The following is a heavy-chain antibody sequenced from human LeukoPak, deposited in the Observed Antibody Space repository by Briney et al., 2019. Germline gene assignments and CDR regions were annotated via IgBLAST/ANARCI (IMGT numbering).Heavy chain of an antibody. CDR2: FCLGRDT. CDR1: GDSVTNDFV. V-gene: IGHV4-38-2*02. D-gene: IGHD1-14*01. J-gene: IGHJ4*02. CDR3: ARWASISREPGGFFDH. Sequence: KTSETLSLTCTVSGDSVTNDFVWGWVRQPPGKELEWIGSFCLGRDTYYRPSLKSRVTISVDTSKNQFSLNLNSVTAADTAVYYCARWASISREPGGFFDHWGQGTLVTVSS.